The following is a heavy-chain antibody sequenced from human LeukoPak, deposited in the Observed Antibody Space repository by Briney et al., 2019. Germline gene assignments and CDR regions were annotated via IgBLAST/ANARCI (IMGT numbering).Heavy chain of an antibody. V-gene: IGHV3-21*01. D-gene: IGHD5-12*01. Sequence: GGSLRLSCAASGFTFSSYSMNWVRQAPGKGLEWVSSISSSSSYIYYADSVKGRFTISRDNAKDSLYLQMNSLRAEDTAVYYCARRVAYSGYDSFYYYMDVWGKGTTVTVSS. CDR1: GFTFSSYS. CDR2: ISSSSSYI. CDR3: ARRVAYSGYDSFYYYMDV. J-gene: IGHJ6*03.